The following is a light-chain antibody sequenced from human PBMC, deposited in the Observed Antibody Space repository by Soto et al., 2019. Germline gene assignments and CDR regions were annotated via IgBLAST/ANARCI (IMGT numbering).Light chain of an antibody. V-gene: IGKV3-11*01. CDR2: DAS. CDR1: QSVSSY. CDR3: QHYNSYSEA. Sequence: PGDGATLSCRASQSVSSYLAWYQQKPGQAPRLLIYDASNRATGIPARFSGSGSGTDFTLTISSLQPDDFATYSCQHYNSYSEAFGQGTKWIS. J-gene: IGKJ1*01.